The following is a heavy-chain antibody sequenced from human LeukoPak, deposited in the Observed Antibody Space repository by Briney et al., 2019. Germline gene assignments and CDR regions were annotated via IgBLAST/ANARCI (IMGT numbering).Heavy chain of an antibody. CDR3: ARARDYDYVWGSYRLVPPADY. V-gene: IGHV3-48*03. Sequence: GGSLRLSCAASGFTFSSYEMNWVRQAPGKGLEWVSYISSSGSTIYYADSVKGRFTISRDNAKNSLYLQMNSLRAEDTAVYYCARARDYDYVWGSYRLVPPADYWGQGTLVTVSS. D-gene: IGHD3-16*02. CDR1: GFTFSSYE. J-gene: IGHJ4*02. CDR2: ISSSGSTI.